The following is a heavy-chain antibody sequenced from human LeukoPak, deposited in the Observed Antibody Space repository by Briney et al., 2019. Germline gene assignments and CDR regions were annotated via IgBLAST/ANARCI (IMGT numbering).Heavy chain of an antibody. D-gene: IGHD5-12*01. CDR3: ARDKDHSGYDYNWFDP. J-gene: IGHJ5*02. V-gene: IGHV1-18*01. Sequence: GASVKVSCKASGYTFTSYGISWVRQAPGQGLEWMGWISAYNGNTNYAQKLQGRVTMTTDTSTSTAYMELRSLRSDDTAVYYCARDKDHSGYDYNWFDPWGQGTLVTVSS. CDR2: ISAYNGNT. CDR1: GYTFTSYG.